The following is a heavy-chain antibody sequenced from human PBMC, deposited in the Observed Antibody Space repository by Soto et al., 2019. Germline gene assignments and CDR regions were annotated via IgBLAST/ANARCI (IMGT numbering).Heavy chain of an antibody. D-gene: IGHD1-26*01. J-gene: IGHJ4*02. CDR2: ISGSGDST. CDR3: ARRGSGSYYDY. V-gene: IGHV3-23*01. CDR1: GFTFSSYA. Sequence: EVQLLESGGGLVQPGGSLRLSCAASGFTFSSYAMRWFRQAPVKGLEWVSAISGSGDSTYYADSVKGRFIISRDNSKTTPYLQMNSLRAEDTAVYYCARRGSGSYYDYWGQGTLVTGSS.